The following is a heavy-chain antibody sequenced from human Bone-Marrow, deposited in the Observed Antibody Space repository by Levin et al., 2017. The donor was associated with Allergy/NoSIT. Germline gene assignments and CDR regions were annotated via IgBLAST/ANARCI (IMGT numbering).Heavy chain of an antibody. CDR1: GFTFSTNW. CDR2: ISGDGSRV. J-gene: IGHJ4*02. V-gene: IGHV3-74*01. CDR3: VKGSTAWKGLDY. Sequence: GESLKISCAASGFTFSTNWMHWVRQAPGEGPVCVSAISGDGSRVAYADSAKGRFIISRDNAKNTMSLQMNSLRADDTAVYYCVKGSTAWKGLDYWGQGALVTISS. D-gene: IGHD1-1*01.